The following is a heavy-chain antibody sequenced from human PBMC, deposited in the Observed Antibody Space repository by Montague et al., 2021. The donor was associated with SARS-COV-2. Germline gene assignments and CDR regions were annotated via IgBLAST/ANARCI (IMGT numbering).Heavy chain of an antibody. CDR1: GGSISSGSYY. V-gene: IGHV4-61*02. CDR3: ARAKGSRYYYDSSGYYRDRGYYYYYCGMDV. CDR2: IYTSGST. Sequence: TLSLTCTVSGGSISSGSYYWSWIRQPAGKGLEWIGRIYTSGSTNYNPSLKSRVTISVDTSKNQFSLKLSSVTAADTAVYYCARAKGSRYYYDSSGYYRDRGYYYYYCGMDVWGQGTTVTVSS. J-gene: IGHJ6*02. D-gene: IGHD3-22*01.